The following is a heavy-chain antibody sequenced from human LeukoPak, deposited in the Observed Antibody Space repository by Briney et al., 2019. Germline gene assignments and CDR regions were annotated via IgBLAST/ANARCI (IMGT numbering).Heavy chain of an antibody. D-gene: IGHD3-22*01. CDR1: GGSFSAYY. CDR2: INHSGST. J-gene: IGHJ4*02. V-gene: IGHV4-34*01. Sequence: SETLSLTCAVYGGSFSAYYWSWIRQPPGKGLEWIGEINHSGSTNYNPSLKSRVTISVDTSKNQFSLKLSSVTAADTAVYYCARPRLYYYDSWGQGTLVTVSS. CDR3: ARPRLYYYDS.